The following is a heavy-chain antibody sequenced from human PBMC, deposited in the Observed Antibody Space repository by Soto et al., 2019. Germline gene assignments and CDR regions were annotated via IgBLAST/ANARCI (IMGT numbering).Heavy chain of an antibody. CDR2: IYYSGST. Sequence: SETLSLTCTVSGGSISSGGYYWSWIRQHPGKGLEWIGYIYYSGSTYYNPSLKSRVTISVDTSKNQFSLKPSSVTAADTAVYYCARDRGAARGYYYYYMDVWGKGTTVTVSS. CDR1: GGSISSGGYY. J-gene: IGHJ6*03. CDR3: ARDRGAARGYYYYYMDV. V-gene: IGHV4-31*03. D-gene: IGHD6-6*01.